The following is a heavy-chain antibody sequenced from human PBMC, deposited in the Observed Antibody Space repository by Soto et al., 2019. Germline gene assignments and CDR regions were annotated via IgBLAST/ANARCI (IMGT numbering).Heavy chain of an antibody. CDR1: GYSFTSYW. Sequence: PGESLKISCKGSGYSFTSYWIGWVRQMPGKGLEWMGIIYPGDSDTRYSPSFQGQVTISADKSISTAYLQWSSLKASDTAMYYCARLRQYSNIYYYYYGMDVWGQGTTVTVSS. J-gene: IGHJ6*02. CDR2: IYPGDSDT. D-gene: IGHD4-4*01. V-gene: IGHV5-51*01. CDR3: ARLRQYSNIYYYYYGMDV.